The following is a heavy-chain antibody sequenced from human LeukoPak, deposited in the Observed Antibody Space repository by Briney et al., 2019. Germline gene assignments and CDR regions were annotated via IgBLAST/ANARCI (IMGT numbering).Heavy chain of an antibody. CDR2: IYYSGST. J-gene: IGHJ4*02. CDR1: GGSISSYY. V-gene: IGHV4-59*01. CDR3: ARISRYSGSPPDY. Sequence: SETLSLTCTVSGGSISSYYWSWIRQPPGKGLEWIGYIYYSGSTNYNPSLKSRVTISVDTSKNQFSLKLSSVTAADTAVYYCARISRYSGSPPDYWGQGTLVTVSS. D-gene: IGHD1-26*01.